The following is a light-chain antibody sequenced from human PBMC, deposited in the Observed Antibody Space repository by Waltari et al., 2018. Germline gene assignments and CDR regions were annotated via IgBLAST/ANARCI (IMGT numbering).Light chain of an antibody. Sequence: DIVLTLTPLSSPVTLGQPASISCRSHQALLHSNGNTYLNWVQQKPGQPPRLLIYHISNRFSGVPDRFSGSGAGTDFTLKISRVEAEDVAVYYCVQSTHFPRTFGQGTKLEIK. CDR2: HIS. CDR1: QALLHSNGNTY. J-gene: IGKJ1*01. CDR3: VQSTHFPRT. V-gene: IGKV2-24*01.